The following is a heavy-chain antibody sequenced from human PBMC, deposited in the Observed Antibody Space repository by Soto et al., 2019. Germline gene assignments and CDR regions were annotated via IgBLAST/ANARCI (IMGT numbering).Heavy chain of an antibody. V-gene: IGHV3-33*01. J-gene: IGHJ3*02. Sequence: QVQLVESGGGVVQPGRSLRLSCAASGFTFSSYGMHWVRQAPGKGLEWVAVIWYDGSNKYYADSVKGRFTISRDNSKNTLYLQINSLRAEDTAVYYCASGQWGDIDAFDIWGQGTMFTVSS. CDR1: GFTFSSYG. CDR3: ASGQWGDIDAFDI. D-gene: IGHD3-16*01. CDR2: IWYDGSNK.